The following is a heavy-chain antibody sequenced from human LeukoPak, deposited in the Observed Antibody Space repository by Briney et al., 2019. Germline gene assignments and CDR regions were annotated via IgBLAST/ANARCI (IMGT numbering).Heavy chain of an antibody. Sequence: ASVKVSCKASGYTFTSCDTNWVRQATGQGLEWMGWMNPTSGNTGYGQSFQGRITMTRDISIGTAYMELSNLTSEDTAIYYCTRGSSGRRDNWGQGTLVTVSA. CDR3: TRGSSGRRDN. CDR1: GYTFTSCD. D-gene: IGHD6-19*01. J-gene: IGHJ4*02. CDR2: MNPTSGNT. V-gene: IGHV1-8*01.